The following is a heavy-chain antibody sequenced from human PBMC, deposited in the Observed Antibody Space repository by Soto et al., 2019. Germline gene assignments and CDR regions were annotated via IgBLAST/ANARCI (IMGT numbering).Heavy chain of an antibody. CDR1: GFTFSSYA. V-gene: IGHV3-23*01. CDR2: MSGTGGST. D-gene: IGHD6-19*01. CDR3: AKVGFSSGWSPSYFDY. J-gene: IGHJ4*02. Sequence: EVQLLESGGGLVQPGRSLRLSCAASGFTFSSYAMNWVRQAPGKGLEWVSAMSGTGGSTYYADSVKGRFTLSRDNSKNTLYLQMSSLRVEDTAVFYCAKVGFSSGWSPSYFDYWGQGTLVTVSS.